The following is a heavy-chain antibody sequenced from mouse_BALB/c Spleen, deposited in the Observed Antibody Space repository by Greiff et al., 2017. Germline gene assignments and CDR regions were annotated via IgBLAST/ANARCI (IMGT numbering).Heavy chain of an antibody. CDR1: GFDFSRYW. V-gene: IGHV4-1*02. CDR3: ARRYYGSFAY. CDR2: INPDSSTI. D-gene: IGHD1-1*01. Sequence: EVQLVESGGGLVQPGGSLKLSCAASGFDFSRYWMSWVRQAPGKGLEWIGEINPDSSTINYTPSLKDKFIISRDNAKNTLYLQMSKVRSEDTALYYCARRYYGSFAYWGQGTLVTVSA. J-gene: IGHJ3*01.